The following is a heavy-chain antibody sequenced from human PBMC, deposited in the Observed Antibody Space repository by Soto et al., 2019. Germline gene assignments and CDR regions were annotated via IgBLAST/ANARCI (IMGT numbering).Heavy chain of an antibody. V-gene: IGHV3-23*01. D-gene: IGHD1-26*01. CDR3: ARRGSGSYYDY. Sequence: EVQLLESGGGLVQPGGSLRLSCVASGFTFSSYAMRWVRQAPVKGLEWVSGISGSDGSTYYADSVKGRFTISRDNSKNTLYLQMNSLRAEDTAVYYCARRGSGSYYDYWGQGTLVTVSS. CDR1: GFTFSSYA. J-gene: IGHJ4*02. CDR2: ISGSDGST.